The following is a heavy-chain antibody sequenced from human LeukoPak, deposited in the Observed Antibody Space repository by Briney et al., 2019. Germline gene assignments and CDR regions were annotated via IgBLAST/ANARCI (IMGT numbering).Heavy chain of an antibody. CDR2: MSGSGSST. Sequence: GGSLRLSCAVSGFTFSNYAMSWVRQAPGKGLEWVSAMSGSGSSTWYADSVKGRLTISRDNSKNTLYLQMDSLRGEDTAVYYCAKDFRIGYSAHFDYWGQGALVTVSS. CDR1: GFTFSNYA. D-gene: IGHD2-21*01. CDR3: AKDFRIGYSAHFDY. J-gene: IGHJ4*02. V-gene: IGHV3-23*01.